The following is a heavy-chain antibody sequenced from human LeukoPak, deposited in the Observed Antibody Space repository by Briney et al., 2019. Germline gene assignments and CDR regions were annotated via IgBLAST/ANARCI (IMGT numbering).Heavy chain of an antibody. CDR3: AKDRTFLDY. CDR2: ISSTSRYI. CDR1: GFTFSDYT. D-gene: IGHD2/OR15-2a*01. J-gene: IGHJ4*02. V-gene: IGHV3-21*01. Sequence: GGSLRLSCAASGFTFSDYTMNWVRQAPGKGLEGVSSISSTSRYIYYADSVKGRFTISRDNAKNSLSLQMNSLRAEDTDVYYCAKDRTFLDYWGQGTLVTVSS.